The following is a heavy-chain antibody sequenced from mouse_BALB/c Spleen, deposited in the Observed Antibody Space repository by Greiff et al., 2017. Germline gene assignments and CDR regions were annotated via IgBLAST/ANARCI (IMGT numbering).Heavy chain of an antibody. Sequence: EVKLMESGGGLVKPGGSLKLSCAASGFTFSDYYMYWVRQTPEKRLEWVATISDGGSYTYYPDSVKGRFTISRDNAKNNLYLQMSSLKSEDTATYYCARYYGSSYYFDYWGQGTTLTVS. CDR2: ISDGGSYT. CDR1: GFTFSDYY. V-gene: IGHV5-4*02. D-gene: IGHD1-1*01. CDR3: ARYYGSSYYFDY. J-gene: IGHJ2*01.